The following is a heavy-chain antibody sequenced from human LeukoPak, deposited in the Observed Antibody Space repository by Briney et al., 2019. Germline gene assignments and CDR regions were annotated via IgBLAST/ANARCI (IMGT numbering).Heavy chain of an antibody. CDR1: GFTFSNYG. J-gene: IGHJ3*02. CDR2: TDTSGKYI. Sequence: GRSLRLSCAASGFTFSNYGMHWVRQAPGKGLEWVSFTDTSGKYIYYGDSVKGRFTISRDNAKNLLFLQMNGLRAEDTAVYYCARGRSITLLRGVAMSDGFDIWGQGAMVAVSS. V-gene: IGHV3-21*06. CDR3: ARGRSITLLRGVAMSDGFDI. D-gene: IGHD3-10*01.